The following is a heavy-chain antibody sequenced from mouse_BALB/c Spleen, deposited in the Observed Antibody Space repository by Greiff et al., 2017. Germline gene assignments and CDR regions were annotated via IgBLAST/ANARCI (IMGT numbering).Heavy chain of an antibody. V-gene: IGHV1-69*02. CDR1: GYSFTSYW. J-gene: IGHJ2*01. CDR2: IHPSDSET. D-gene: IGHD2-1*01. CDR3: ARRRRYGNYDFDY. Sequence: QVQLQQPGAELVRPGASVKLSCKASGYSFTSYWMNWVKQRPGQGLEWIGVIHPSDSETRLNQKFKDKATLTVDKSSSTAYMQLSIPTSEDSAVYYCARRRRYGNYDFDYWGQGTTLTVSS.